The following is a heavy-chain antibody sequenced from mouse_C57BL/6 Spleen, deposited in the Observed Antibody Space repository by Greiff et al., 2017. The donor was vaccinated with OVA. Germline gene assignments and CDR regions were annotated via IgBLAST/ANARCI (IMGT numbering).Heavy chain of an antibody. CDR2: IDPETGGT. CDR1: GYTFTDYE. CDR3: TRRGLRPLYAMDY. Sequence: VQLVESGAELVRPGASVTLSCKASGYTFTDYEMHWVKQTPVHGLEWIGAIDPETGGTAYNQKFKGKAILTADKSSSTAYMELRSLTSEDSAVYYCTRRGLRPLYAMDYWGQGTSVTVSS. J-gene: IGHJ4*01. D-gene: IGHD2-4*01. V-gene: IGHV1-15*01.